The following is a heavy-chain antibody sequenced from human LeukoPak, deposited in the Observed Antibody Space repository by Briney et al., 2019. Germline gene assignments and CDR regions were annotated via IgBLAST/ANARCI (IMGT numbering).Heavy chain of an antibody. V-gene: IGHV4-34*01. CDR2: INHSGST. D-gene: IGHD3-22*01. CDR3: ARRRMIVGVNNWFDP. CDR1: GGSFSGYY. J-gene: IGHJ5*02. Sequence: LSETLSLTCAVYGGSFSGYYWSWIRQPPGKGLEWIGEINHSGSTNYNPSLKSRVTISVDTSKNQFSLKLSSVTAADTAVYYCARRRMIVGVNNWFDPWGQGTLVTVSS.